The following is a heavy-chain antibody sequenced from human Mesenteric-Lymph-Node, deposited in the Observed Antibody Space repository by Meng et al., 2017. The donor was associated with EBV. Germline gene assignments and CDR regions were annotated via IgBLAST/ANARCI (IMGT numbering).Heavy chain of an antibody. J-gene: IGHJ4*02. D-gene: IGHD3-22*01. V-gene: IGHV1-69*01. Sequence: VELVLSGGGVKKPGSSVKVSCKDAGGTFSSYDISWVRQAPGQGLEWRGGIIPIFSTANYAQKLQGRVTITADESTSTAYMELNSLRSEDTAVYYCATYYYDSSAYFDWGQGTLVTVSS. CDR3: ATYYYDSSAYFD. CDR1: GGTFSSYD. CDR2: IIPIFSTA.